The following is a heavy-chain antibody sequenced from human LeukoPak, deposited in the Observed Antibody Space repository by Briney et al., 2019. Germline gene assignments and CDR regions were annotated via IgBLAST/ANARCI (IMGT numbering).Heavy chain of an antibody. CDR2: IHKDGSET. J-gene: IGHJ4*02. CDR3: ARLDYSRVYVY. Sequence: PGGSLRLSCAASGFSFTINAMTWVRQAPGKGLEWVANIHKDGSETYFVDSVKGRFTMSRDNAENSLSLQMSSLKAEDTAIYYCARLDYSRVYVYWGQGTLVTVSS. D-gene: IGHD4-11*01. CDR1: GFSFTINA. V-gene: IGHV3-7*01.